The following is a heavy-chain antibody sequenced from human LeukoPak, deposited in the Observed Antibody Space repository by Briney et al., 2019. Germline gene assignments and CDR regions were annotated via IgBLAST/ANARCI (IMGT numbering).Heavy chain of an antibody. CDR1: GFTFSNYA. CDR2: ISDSGGRT. Sequence: GGSLRLSCAVSGFTFSNYAMSWVRQAPGKGLEWVSAISDSGGRTYYADSVKGRFTISRDNSKNTLYLQMNSLRAEDTAVYYCVRGSSGYLDYWGQGTLVTVSS. D-gene: IGHD3-22*01. J-gene: IGHJ4*02. CDR3: VRGSSGYLDY. V-gene: IGHV3-23*01.